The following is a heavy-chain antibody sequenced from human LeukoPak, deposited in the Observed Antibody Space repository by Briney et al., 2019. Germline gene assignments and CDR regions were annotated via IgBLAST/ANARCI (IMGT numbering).Heavy chain of an antibody. CDR3: ATDSPKGYLTVDY. CDR1: GYTFSSHY. D-gene: IGHD3-16*02. Sequence: ASVKVSCKASGYTFSSHYMHWVRQAPGQGLEWMGVISPGGDATLYAQKFQGRVTMTRDTSTSTLYMDLSSLRSEDTAVYYCATDSPKGYLTVDYWGQGTLVTVSS. V-gene: IGHV1-46*01. CDR2: ISPGGDAT. J-gene: IGHJ4*02.